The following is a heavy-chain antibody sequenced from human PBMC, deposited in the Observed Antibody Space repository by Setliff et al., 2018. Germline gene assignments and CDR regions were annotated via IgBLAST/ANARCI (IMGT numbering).Heavy chain of an antibody. V-gene: IGHV1-2*02. J-gene: IGHJ6*03. CDR3: AGARGGLIYMDV. Sequence: ASVKVSCKASGYTFTGYYIHWVRQAPGQGLEWMGWINPHSGGTNFPQTFQGKVTMTRDTSTSTVYMEVNSLRAEDTAVYYCAGARGGLIYMDVWGKGTTVTVSS. D-gene: IGHD2-15*01. CDR2: INPHSGGT. CDR1: GYTFTGYY.